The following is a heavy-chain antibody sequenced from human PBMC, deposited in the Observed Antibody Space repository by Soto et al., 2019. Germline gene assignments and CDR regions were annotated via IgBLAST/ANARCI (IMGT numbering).Heavy chain of an antibody. CDR3: ARDKDRQQLGGNYYYILDV. V-gene: IGHV1-69*12. D-gene: IGHD3-3*02. CDR2: IMPIFATP. CDR1: GGTFSTSA. J-gene: IGHJ6*02. Sequence: QVQLMQSGAEVKKPGSSVKVSCKASGGTFSTSAISWVRQAPGEGLEWVGGIMPIFATPDYAQKFQCRVTISADESTATAYLELTSLTNDDTAVYYCARDKDRQQLGGNYYYILDVWGQGTAITVSS.